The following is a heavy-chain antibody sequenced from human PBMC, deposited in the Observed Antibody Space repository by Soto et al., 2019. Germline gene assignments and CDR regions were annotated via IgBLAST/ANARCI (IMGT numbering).Heavy chain of an antibody. D-gene: IGHD4-17*01. Sequence: SQTLSLTCVISGDSVSSNSAAWNWIRQSPSRGLEWLGRTYYRSKWYNDYAESVKSRTTINPETSKNQFSLQLNSVTPEDTAVYYCARERYGDYGRGTFDIWGQGTMVT. J-gene: IGHJ3*02. V-gene: IGHV6-1*01. CDR2: TYYRSKWYN. CDR1: GDSVSSNSAA. CDR3: ARERYGDYGRGTFDI.